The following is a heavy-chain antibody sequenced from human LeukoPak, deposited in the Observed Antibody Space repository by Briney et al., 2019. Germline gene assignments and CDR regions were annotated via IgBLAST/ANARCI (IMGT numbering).Heavy chain of an antibody. CDR2: INHSGST. Sequence: SETLSLTCAVYGGSLYNYYWSWIRQPPGKGLEWIGEINHSGSTNYNPSLKSRVTISIDTSKNQFSLKLTSVTAADTTIYYCARARGYFANYFDSWGQGTLVTVSS. J-gene: IGHJ4*02. CDR3: ARARGYFANYFDS. D-gene: IGHD3-22*01. V-gene: IGHV4-34*01. CDR1: GGSLYNYY.